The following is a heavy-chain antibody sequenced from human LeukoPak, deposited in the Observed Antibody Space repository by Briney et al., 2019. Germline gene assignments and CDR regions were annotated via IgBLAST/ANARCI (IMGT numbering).Heavy chain of an antibody. CDR3: ARGPLNYYYYGMDV. CDR1: GGTISSYA. Sequence: GASVKVSCKASGGTISSYAISWVRQAPGQGLEWMGGIIPIFGTANYAQKFQGRVTITADESTSTAYMELSSLRSEDTAVYYCARGPLNYYYYGMDVWGQGTTVTVSS. V-gene: IGHV1-69*13. CDR2: IIPIFGTA. J-gene: IGHJ6*02.